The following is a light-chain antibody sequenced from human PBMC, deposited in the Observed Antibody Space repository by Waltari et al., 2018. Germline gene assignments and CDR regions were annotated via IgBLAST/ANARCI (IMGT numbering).Light chain of an antibody. V-gene: IGKV1-5*03. CDR3: QHYNGDSRT. CDR1: QNVNRW. CDR2: KAS. J-gene: IGKJ1*01. Sequence: DIQTTQSPSTLSVSVGDRVTITCRASQNVNRWLAWYQQKPGKAPTLLIYKASSLESGVPSRFSGSGSGTEFTLTISSLQADDFATYYCQHYNGDSRTFGQGTKVEIK.